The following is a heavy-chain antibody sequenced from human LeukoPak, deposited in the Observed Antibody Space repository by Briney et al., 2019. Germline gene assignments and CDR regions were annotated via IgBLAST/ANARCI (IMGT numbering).Heavy chain of an antibody. V-gene: IGHV1-69*04. D-gene: IGHD5-12*01. Sequence: GASVKVSCKASGGTFSSYAISWVRQAPGQGLEWMGRIIPILGIANYAQKFQGRVTITADKSTSTAYMELSSLRSGDTAVYYCARAIGYSGYAEGFYFDYWGQGTLVTVSS. CDR2: IIPILGIA. J-gene: IGHJ4*02. CDR1: GGTFSSYA. CDR3: ARAIGYSGYAEGFYFDY.